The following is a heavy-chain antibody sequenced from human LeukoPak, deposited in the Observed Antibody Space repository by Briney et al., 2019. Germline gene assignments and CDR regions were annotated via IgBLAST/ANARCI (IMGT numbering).Heavy chain of an antibody. CDR1: GDSISSSGYY. Sequence: PSETLSLTCSVSGDSISSSGYYRGWIRQPPGKGLEWIGSMYYGGNTYYNASLKSRVTISVDTSKNLFSLKLNSVTAADTGVYYCARSKNGKCDYWGQGTLVTVSS. CDR3: ARSKNGKCDY. J-gene: IGHJ4*02. V-gene: IGHV4-39*07. D-gene: IGHD1-26*01. CDR2: MYYGGNT.